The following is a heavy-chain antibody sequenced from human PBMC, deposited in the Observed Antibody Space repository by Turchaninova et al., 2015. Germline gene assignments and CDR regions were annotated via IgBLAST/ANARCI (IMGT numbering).Heavy chain of an antibody. CDR2: INHRGST. V-gene: IGHV4-34*01. CDR1: GGSFRGYY. CDR3: ARGRPWVVVIYQGYFQH. J-gene: IGHJ1*01. D-gene: IGHD3-22*01. Sequence: QVQLQQWGAGLLKPSETLSLTCAVYGGSFRGYYWGGHRQPPGKGLGWIGEINHRGSTNYNPSLKSRVTISVDTSKNQFSLKLSSVTAADTAVYYCARGRPWVVVIYQGYFQHWGQGTLVTVSS.